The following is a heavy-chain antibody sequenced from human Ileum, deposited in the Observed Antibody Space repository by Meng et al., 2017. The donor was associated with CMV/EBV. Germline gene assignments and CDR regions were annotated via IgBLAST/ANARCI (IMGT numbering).Heavy chain of an antibody. J-gene: IGHJ5*01. CDR2: ITIYNGNT. Sequence: QMQLVQSGAEVKTTGSSVNISCKASGYTFTYPYLHWVRQAPGQALEWMGWITIYNGNTHYAQRFQDRLTITRHNSLHTAYMELNSLTSRDTGVYFCVRSSLYGDPYFFDSWGQGTLVTVSS. V-gene: IGHV1-45*02. D-gene: IGHD2-21*01. CDR1: GYTFTYPY. CDR3: VRSSLYGDPYFFDS.